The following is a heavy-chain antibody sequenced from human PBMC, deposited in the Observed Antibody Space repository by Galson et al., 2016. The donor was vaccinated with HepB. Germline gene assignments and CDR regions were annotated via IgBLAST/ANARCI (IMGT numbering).Heavy chain of an antibody. CDR2: MDYSGST. D-gene: IGHD2-15*01. J-gene: IGHJ3*02. V-gene: IGHV4-59*01. CDR3: AISGGSGPTYDAFDI. Sequence: SETLSLTCTVSGGSISRYYCSWIRQSPGKGLEWIGYMDYSGSTKYNPSLKSRVTISVDTSKNQFSLNLSSVTAADTTMYYCAISGGSGPTYDAFDIWGQGTMVTVSS. CDR1: GGSISRYY.